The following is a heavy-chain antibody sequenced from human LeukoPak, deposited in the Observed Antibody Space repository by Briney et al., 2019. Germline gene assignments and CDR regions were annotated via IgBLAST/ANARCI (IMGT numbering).Heavy chain of an antibody. CDR2: INFDGSTT. D-gene: IGHD4-17*01. CDR3: TRDRTTVTLFDY. Sequence: PGGSLRLSCAASGFTFSSHWMHWARLVPGKGLVWLSRINFDGSTTGYADSVKGRFTVSRDNAKNTLYLQMNSLRAEDTAVYYCTRDRTTVTLFDYWGQGTLVTVSS. J-gene: IGHJ4*02. CDR1: GFTFSSHW. V-gene: IGHV3-74*01.